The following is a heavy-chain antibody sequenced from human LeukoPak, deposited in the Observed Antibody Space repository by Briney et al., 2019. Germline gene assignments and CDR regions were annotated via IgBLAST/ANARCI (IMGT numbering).Heavy chain of an antibody. D-gene: IGHD6-6*01. CDR1: GGTFSSYA. CDR3: ARGDTGSSWPIYYYYYMDV. V-gene: IGHV1-69*05. CDR2: IIPIFGTA. J-gene: IGHJ6*03. Sequence: SVKVSCKASGGTFSSYAISWVRQAPGQGLEWMGRIIPIFGTASYAQKFQGRVTITTDESTSTAYMELSSLRSEDTAVYYCARGDTGSSWPIYYYYYMDVWGKGTTVTVPS.